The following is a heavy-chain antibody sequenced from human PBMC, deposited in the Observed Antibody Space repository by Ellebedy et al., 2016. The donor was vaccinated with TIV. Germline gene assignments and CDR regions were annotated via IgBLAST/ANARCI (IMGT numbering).Heavy chain of an antibody. CDR3: AKDNEFSSSWYSPVDTFDI. V-gene: IGHV3-23*01. CDR1: GFTFSSYS. Sequence: GGSLRLSXAASGFTFSSYSMTWIRQAPGKGPEWVSTVSGSDGSVHYTDSVKGRFTISRDNSKNILYLQMRSLRAEDSAVYYCAKDNEFSSSWYSPVDTFDIWGQGTTVTVSS. J-gene: IGHJ3*02. CDR2: VSGSDGSV. D-gene: IGHD6-13*01.